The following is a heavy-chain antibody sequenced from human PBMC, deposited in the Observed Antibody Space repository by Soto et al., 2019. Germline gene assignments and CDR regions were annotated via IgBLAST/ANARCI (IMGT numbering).Heavy chain of an antibody. Sequence: QVQLVQSGAEVRKPGASVKVSCTASGYTFTTYDINWVRQATGQGLEWMGWMNPNSGNTGYAQKCQGRVTMTRDTYISTAYMELGSLRSEDTAVYYCARGGYYDSGGYYYTLDYWGQGTLVTVSS. CDR2: MNPNSGNT. CDR3: ARGGYYDSGGYYYTLDY. J-gene: IGHJ4*02. D-gene: IGHD3-22*01. CDR1: GYTFTTYD. V-gene: IGHV1-8*01.